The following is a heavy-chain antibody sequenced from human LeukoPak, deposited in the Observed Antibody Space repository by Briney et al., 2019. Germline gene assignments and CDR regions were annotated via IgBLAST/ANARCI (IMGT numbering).Heavy chain of an antibody. J-gene: IGHJ4*02. CDR2: INPSGGST. CDR1: GYTFTSCY. CDR3: LLGYCSGGSCYREDFDY. D-gene: IGHD2-15*01. Sequence: ASVKVSCKASGYTFTSCYMHWVRQAPGQGLEWMGIINPSGGSTSYAQKFQGGVTMTRDTSTSTVYMELSSLRSEDTAVYYCLLGYCSGGSCYREDFDYWGQGTLVTISS. V-gene: IGHV1-46*01.